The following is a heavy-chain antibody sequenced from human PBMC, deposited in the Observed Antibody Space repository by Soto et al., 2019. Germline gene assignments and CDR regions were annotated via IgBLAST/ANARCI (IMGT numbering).Heavy chain of an antibody. J-gene: IGHJ3*02. Sequence: GVSLRLSCAASGFTFSSYAMHWVRQVPGKGMERVAVISYDGSNKYYADSVKGRFTIARDNSKNTLYLQMNSLRAEDTAVYYCARVAVWFGESPGAFDIWGQGTMVTVSS. V-gene: IGHV3-30-3*01. CDR2: ISYDGSNK. CDR3: ARVAVWFGESPGAFDI. CDR1: GFTFSSYA. D-gene: IGHD3-10*01.